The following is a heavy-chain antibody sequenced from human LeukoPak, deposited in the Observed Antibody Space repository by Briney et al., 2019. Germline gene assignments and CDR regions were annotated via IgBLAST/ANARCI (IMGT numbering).Heavy chain of an antibody. V-gene: IGHV4-4*07. D-gene: IGHD3-10*01. CDR3: ARGFGELSNHFDY. CDR1: GGSITNYY. J-gene: IGHJ4*02. CDR2: IYTSGST. Sequence: PSETLSLTCTVSGGSITNYYWSWIRQPAGKGLEWIGRIYTSGSTNYNPSLKSRVTMSVDTSKNQFSLKLSSVTAADTAVYYCARGFGELSNHFDYWGQGTLVTVSS.